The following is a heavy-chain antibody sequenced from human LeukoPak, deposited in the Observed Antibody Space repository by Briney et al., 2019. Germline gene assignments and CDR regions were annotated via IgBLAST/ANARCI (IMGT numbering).Heavy chain of an antibody. Sequence: GGSLRLSCAASGFTFSRYWMSWVRQAPGKGLEWVANIKQDGSEKYYVDSVKGRFTISRDSAKTSLYLQMNSLRVEDTAVYYCVRGAFDYYDSSGYGYAFDIWGQGTMVTVSS. V-gene: IGHV3-7*01. CDR2: IKQDGSEK. D-gene: IGHD3-22*01. CDR1: GFTFSRYW. J-gene: IGHJ3*02. CDR3: VRGAFDYYDSSGYGYAFDI.